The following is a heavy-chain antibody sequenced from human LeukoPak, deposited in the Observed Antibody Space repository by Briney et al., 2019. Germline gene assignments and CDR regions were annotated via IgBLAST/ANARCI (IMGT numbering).Heavy chain of an antibody. CDR1: GFTFISYA. Sequence: GGSLRLSCAASGFTFISYAIHWVRQAPGKGLEWVAVISFHGTDSFYADSVKGRFTISRDNSKNTLYLQMSSLRADDTAVYYCARDPHLYYYGSEYYYMDVWGKGTTVTISS. D-gene: IGHD3-10*01. J-gene: IGHJ6*03. CDR3: ARDPHLYYYGSEYYYMDV. V-gene: IGHV3-30*04. CDR2: ISFHGTDS.